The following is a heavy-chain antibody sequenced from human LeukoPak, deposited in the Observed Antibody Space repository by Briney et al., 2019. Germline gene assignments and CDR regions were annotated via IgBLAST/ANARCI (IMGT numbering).Heavy chain of an antibody. CDR1: GFTFKSHY. Sequence: PGGSLRLSCAASGFTFKSHYMHWVRQSPGKGLVWVSRMSTDSTRENYADSVKGRFTVSRDNAKNTLYLQLNSLRVDGTAVYYCARGESRGPLDYWGQGTLVTVSS. V-gene: IGHV3-74*01. CDR2: MSTDSTRE. J-gene: IGHJ4*02. CDR3: ARGESRGPLDY.